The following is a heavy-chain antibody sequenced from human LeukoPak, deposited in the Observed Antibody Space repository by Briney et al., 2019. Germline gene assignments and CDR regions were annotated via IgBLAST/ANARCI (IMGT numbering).Heavy chain of an antibody. CDR3: ARGGSYAMDV. CDR1: GYTFTGYY. CDR2: INGGNGNA. D-gene: IGHD2-2*01. J-gene: IGHJ6*02. V-gene: IGHV1-3*03. Sequence: ASVKVSCKASGYTFTGYYMHWVRQAPGQGLEWMGWINGGNGNAKYSQEFQGRVTITRDTSANTAYMELSSLRSEDMALYYCARGGSYAMDVWGQGTTVTVAS.